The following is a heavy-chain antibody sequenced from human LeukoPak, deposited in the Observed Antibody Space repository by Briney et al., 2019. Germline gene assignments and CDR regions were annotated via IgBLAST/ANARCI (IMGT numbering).Heavy chain of an antibody. D-gene: IGHD6-13*01. J-gene: IGHJ4*02. CDR1: GGTFSSYT. Sequence: SVKVSCKASGGTFSSYTISWVRQAPGQGLEWMGRIIPILGIANYAQKSQGRVTITADKSTSTAYMELSSLRSEDTAVYYCARDKIRQQLVLGYWGQGTLVTVSS. CDR3: ARDKIRQQLVLGY. V-gene: IGHV1-69*04. CDR2: IIPILGIA.